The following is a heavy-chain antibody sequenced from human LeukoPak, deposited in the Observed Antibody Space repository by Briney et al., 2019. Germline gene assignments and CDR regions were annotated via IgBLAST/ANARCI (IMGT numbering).Heavy chain of an antibody. Sequence: SETLSLTRTVSGGSISSSSYYWGWIRQAPGKGLEWIGHIYYSGNTNYNPSLNTRVTISVDTSKNQFSLRLSSVTAADTAVYYCARRGDYVGLDYWGQGILVTVSS. CDR1: GGSISSSSYY. CDR2: IYYSGNT. D-gene: IGHD4-17*01. J-gene: IGHJ4*02. V-gene: IGHV4-61*05. CDR3: ARRGDYVGLDY.